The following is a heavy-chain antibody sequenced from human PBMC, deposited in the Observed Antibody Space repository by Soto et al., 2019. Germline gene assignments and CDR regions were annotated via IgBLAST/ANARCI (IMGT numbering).Heavy chain of an antibody. CDR3: ARGRYGDY. Sequence: QVHLVQSGAEVKKPGASVKVSCKGSGYIFTSYGITWVRQAPGQGLEWMGWISAHNGNTNYAQKIQARDTVPRDTSTSTAYMELRNLRSNDTAVYYCARGRYGDYWGQGALVTVSP. V-gene: IGHV1-18*01. D-gene: IGHD1-1*01. CDR2: ISAHNGNT. J-gene: IGHJ4*02. CDR1: GYIFTSYG.